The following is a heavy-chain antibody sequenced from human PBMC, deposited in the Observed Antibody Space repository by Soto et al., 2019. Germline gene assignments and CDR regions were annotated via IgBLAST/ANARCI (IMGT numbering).Heavy chain of an antibody. CDR2: IWYDGSNR. V-gene: IGHV3-33*01. CDR3: SRWFGVEQLSDVFDI. Sequence: QVQLVESGGGVVQPGRSLRLSCTASGFSVSSYGMHWVRQAPGKGLEWVAVIWYDGSNRNYADSVKGRFTISRDKSKNTLYLQMYSLRDEDTAVYYCSRWFGVEQLSDVFDIWGQGTMVTVSS. D-gene: IGHD3-10*01. J-gene: IGHJ3*02. CDR1: GFSVSSYG.